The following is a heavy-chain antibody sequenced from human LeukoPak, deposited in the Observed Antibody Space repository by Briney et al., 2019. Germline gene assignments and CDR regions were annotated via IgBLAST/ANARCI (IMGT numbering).Heavy chain of an antibody. CDR2: IDYDSSHI. V-gene: IGHV3-21*01. CDR1: GFTFSNSA. Sequence: GVSLRLSCAASGFTFSNSAMNGVRQVPGKGLEWVSSIDYDSSHIYYAASVRGRFTISRDNARNSVYLQMNSLRVEDTAVYYCARDPLRYLRVGHYDYWGQGTLVAVSS. D-gene: IGHD3-9*01. J-gene: IGHJ4*02. CDR3: ARDPLRYLRVGHYDY.